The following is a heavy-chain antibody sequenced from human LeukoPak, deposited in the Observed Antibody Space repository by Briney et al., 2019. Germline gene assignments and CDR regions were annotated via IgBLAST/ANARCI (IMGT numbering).Heavy chain of an antibody. CDR1: GFTFSDYY. CDR3: ARARDYGDYPPDY. Sequence: GGSLRLSCAASGFTFSDYYMSWIRQAPGKGLEWVSYIGGSGTTIYYTDSVKGRFTISRDNAKKVLYLQMSSLRAEDTAVYYCARARDYGDYPPDYWGQGTLVTVSS. V-gene: IGHV3-11*04. J-gene: IGHJ4*02. D-gene: IGHD4-17*01. CDR2: IGGSGTTI.